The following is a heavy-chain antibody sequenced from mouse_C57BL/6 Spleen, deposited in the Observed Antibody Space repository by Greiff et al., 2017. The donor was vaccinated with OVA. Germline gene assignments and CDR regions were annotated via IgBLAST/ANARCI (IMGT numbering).Heavy chain of an antibody. J-gene: IGHJ3*01. D-gene: IGHD3-2*02. CDR1: GYAFSSYW. CDR2: IYPGDGDT. V-gene: IGHV1-80*01. CDR3: AREGAAQARFAY. Sequence: ESGAELVKPGASVKISCKASGYAFSSYWMNWVKQRPGKGLEWIGQIYPGDGDTNYNGKFKGKATLTADKSSSTAYMQLSSLTSEDSAVYFCAREGAAQARFAYWGQGTLVTVSA.